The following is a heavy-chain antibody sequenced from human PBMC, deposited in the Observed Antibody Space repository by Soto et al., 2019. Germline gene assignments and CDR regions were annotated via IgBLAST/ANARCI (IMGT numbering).Heavy chain of an antibody. J-gene: IGHJ4*02. V-gene: IGHV4-59*01. Sequence: PSETLSLTCTVSGGSISSYYWSWIRQPPGKGLEWIGYIYYSGSTNYNPSLKSRVTISVVTSKNQFSLKLSSVTAADTAVYYCARSGEQWLVYFDYWGQGTLVT. CDR3: ARSGEQWLVYFDY. CDR1: GGSISSYY. D-gene: IGHD6-19*01. CDR2: IYYSGST.